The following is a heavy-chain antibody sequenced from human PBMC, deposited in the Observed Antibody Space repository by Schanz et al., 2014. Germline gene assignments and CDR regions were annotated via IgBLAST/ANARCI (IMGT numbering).Heavy chain of an antibody. Sequence: EVQLVESGGGLVQPGGSLRLSCTASGFTLSNYAMSWVRQAPGKGLEWVSRINGDGSNTNYADSVKGRFTISRDNAKNTLYLQMNSLRAEDTAVYHCVSSGSYSSYALWGQGTLVTVSS. J-gene: IGHJ4*02. CDR1: GFTLSNYA. CDR2: INGDGSNT. D-gene: IGHD3-10*01. CDR3: VSSGSYSSYAL. V-gene: IGHV3-74*02.